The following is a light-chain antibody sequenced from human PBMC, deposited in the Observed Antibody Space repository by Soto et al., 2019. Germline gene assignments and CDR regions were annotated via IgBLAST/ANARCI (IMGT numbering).Light chain of an antibody. CDR2: DVS. J-gene: IGLJ1*01. V-gene: IGLV2-14*03. Sequence: QSALTQPASVSGSPGQSITISCTGTSSDVGGYNYVSWYQQHPDKAPKLMIHDVSNRPSGVSNRFSGSKSGNTASLTISGLQAEDEADYYCSSYTSSSTLIVFGSVTKLTVL. CDR3: SSYTSSSTLIV. CDR1: SSDVGGYNY.